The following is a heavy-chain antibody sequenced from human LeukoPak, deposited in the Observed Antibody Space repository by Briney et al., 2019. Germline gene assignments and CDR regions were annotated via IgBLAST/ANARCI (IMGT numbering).Heavy chain of an antibody. V-gene: IGHV1-18*01. CDR3: ARGAYYDFWSY. CDR1: GYTFTSHG. CDR2: ISAYNGNT. J-gene: IGHJ4*02. D-gene: IGHD3-3*01. Sequence: GASVKVSCKASGYTFTSHGISWVRQAPGQGPEWMGWISAYNGNTNFAQKFQGRVTMTTDTSTSTAYMELRSLRSDDTAVYYCARGAYYDFWSYWGQGTLVTVSS.